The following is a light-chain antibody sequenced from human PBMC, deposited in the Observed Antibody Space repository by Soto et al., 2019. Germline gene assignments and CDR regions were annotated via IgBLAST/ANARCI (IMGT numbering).Light chain of an antibody. V-gene: IGKV1-39*01. CDR1: QTISTW. CDR2: DAS. CDR3: QQSYSTPSA. Sequence: DIQMTQSPSTLSASVGDRVTITCRASQTISTWMAWYQQKPGKAPKLLVYDASTLQSGVPSRFSGSGSGTDFTLTISSLQPEDFATYYCQQSYSTPSAFGPGTKVDI. J-gene: IGKJ3*01.